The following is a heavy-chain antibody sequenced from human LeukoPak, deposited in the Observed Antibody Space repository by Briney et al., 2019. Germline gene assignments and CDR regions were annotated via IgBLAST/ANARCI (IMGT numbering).Heavy chain of an antibody. CDR3: AREYCSSTSCYTYYYYYYYMDV. Sequence: PSETLSLTCTVSGGSISSYYWSWIRQPAGKGLEWIGRIYTSGSTNYNPSLKSRVTMSVDTSKNQFSLKLSSVTAADTAVYYCAREYCSSTSCYTYYYYYYYMDVWGKGTTVTVSS. CDR1: GGSISSYY. CDR2: IYTSGST. V-gene: IGHV4-4*07. J-gene: IGHJ6*03. D-gene: IGHD2-2*02.